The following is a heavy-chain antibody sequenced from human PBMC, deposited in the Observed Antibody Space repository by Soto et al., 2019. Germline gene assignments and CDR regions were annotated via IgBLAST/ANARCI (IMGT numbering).Heavy chain of an antibody. Sequence: TLSLTCTVSGGSISSYYWSCIRQPPGKGLEWIGYIYYSGSTNYNPSLKSRVTISVDTSKNQFSLKLSSVTAADTAVYYCAKDSFPISGSYYVCDYWGQGTLVTVSS. V-gene: IGHV4-59*01. CDR3: AKDSFPISGSYYVCDY. D-gene: IGHD1-26*01. CDR1: GGSISSYY. CDR2: IYYSGST. J-gene: IGHJ4*02.